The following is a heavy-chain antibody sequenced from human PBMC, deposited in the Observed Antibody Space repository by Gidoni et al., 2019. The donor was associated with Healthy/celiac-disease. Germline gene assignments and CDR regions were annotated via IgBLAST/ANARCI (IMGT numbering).Heavy chain of an antibody. J-gene: IGHJ4*02. V-gene: IGHV4-59*01. CDR2: IYYSGST. CDR3: ATRGIAAAGFDY. Sequence: QVQLQESGPGLLKPSETLSLTCTVSGGSISSYYWSWIRQPPGKGLEWIGYIYYSGSTNYNPSLKSRVTISVDTSKNQFSLKLSSVTAADTAVYYCATRGIAAAGFDYWGQGTLVTVSS. D-gene: IGHD6-13*01. CDR1: GGSISSYY.